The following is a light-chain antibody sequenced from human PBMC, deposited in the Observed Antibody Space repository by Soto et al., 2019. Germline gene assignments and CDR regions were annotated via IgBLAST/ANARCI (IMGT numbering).Light chain of an antibody. CDR1: QSVSSSY. Sequence: EIVLTQSPATLSLSPGERATLSCRASQSVSSSYLAWYQQKRGQAPILLICAASSSATGIPDRFSGRGCGTDFTITISRLEPEDVAVYCWQQYGSSPLTFGQGTKVEIK. J-gene: IGKJ1*01. V-gene: IGKV3-20*01. CDR2: AAS. CDR3: QQYGSSPLT.